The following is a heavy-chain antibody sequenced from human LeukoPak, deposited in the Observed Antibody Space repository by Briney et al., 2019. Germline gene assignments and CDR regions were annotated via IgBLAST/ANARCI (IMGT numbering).Heavy chain of an antibody. CDR1: GGSISSSSYY. CDR3: VRGFQSGYSYGLDL. Sequence: PSETLSLTCTVSGGSISSSSYYWGWIRQPPGKGLEWIGSIYYSGSTYYNPSLKSRATISVDTSKNKLSLEVTSVTAADTAVYYCVRGFQSGYSYGLDLWGQGTLVTVSP. J-gene: IGHJ5*02. CDR2: IYYSGST. V-gene: IGHV4-39*02. D-gene: IGHD5-12*01.